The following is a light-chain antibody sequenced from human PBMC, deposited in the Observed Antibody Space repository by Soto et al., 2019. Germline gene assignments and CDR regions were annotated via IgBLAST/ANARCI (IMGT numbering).Light chain of an antibody. Sequence: EIVLTQSPGTLSLSPGERATLSCMAIQSVSNNYLAWYQQKPGQAPRLLIYGASNRATGIPARFSGSGSGTDFTLTISSLEPEDFAVYYCQQRSNWPSITFGQGTRLEIK. CDR1: QSVSNNY. J-gene: IGKJ5*01. CDR3: QQRSNWPSIT. CDR2: GAS. V-gene: IGKV3-11*01.